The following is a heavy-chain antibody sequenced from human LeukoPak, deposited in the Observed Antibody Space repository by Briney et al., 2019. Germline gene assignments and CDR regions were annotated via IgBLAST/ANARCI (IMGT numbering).Heavy chain of an antibody. D-gene: IGHD2-8*01. Sequence: SETLSLTCTVSGGSISSYYWSWIRQPPGKGLEWIGYIYYSGSTNYNPSLKSRVTISVDTSKNQFSLKLSSVTAADTAVYYCARVERYCTNVCVAFDIWGQGTMVTVSS. V-gene: IGHV4-59*01. CDR2: IYYSGST. J-gene: IGHJ3*02. CDR1: GGSISSYY. CDR3: ARVERYCTNVCVAFDI.